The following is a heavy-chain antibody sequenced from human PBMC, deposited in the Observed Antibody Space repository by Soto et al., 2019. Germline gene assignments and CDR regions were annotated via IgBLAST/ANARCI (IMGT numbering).Heavy chain of an antibody. CDR2: IYYSGSS. J-gene: IGHJ4*02. V-gene: IGHV4-30-4*01. Sequence: PSGTLSLTCTVSGGSISSGDYYWSWIRQPPGKGLVWIVYIYYSGSSYYNPSLKSRVTISVDTSKNQFSLKLSSGAAAETAVYYCARGPHDYGLQRLDYWGQGTLVTVSS. CDR3: ARGPHDYGLQRLDY. D-gene: IGHD4-17*01. CDR1: GGSISSGDYY.